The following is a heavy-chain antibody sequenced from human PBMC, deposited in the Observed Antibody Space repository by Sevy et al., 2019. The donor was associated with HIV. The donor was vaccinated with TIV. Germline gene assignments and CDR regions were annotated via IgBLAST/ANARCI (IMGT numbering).Heavy chain of an antibody. Sequence: GGSLRLSCVASGFTFRSYTMKWVRQAPGKGLECVSSISSSGSYIYYADSVKGRFTISRDDAKNSLYLQMNTLGAEDAALYYCARVRPYDTRDFDYWGQGTLVTVS. D-gene: IGHD3-22*01. V-gene: IGHV3-21*01. CDR3: ARVRPYDTRDFDY. J-gene: IGHJ4*02. CDR1: GFTFRSYT. CDR2: ISSSGSYI.